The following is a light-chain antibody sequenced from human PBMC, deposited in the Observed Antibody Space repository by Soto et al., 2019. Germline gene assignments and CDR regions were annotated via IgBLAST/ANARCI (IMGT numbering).Light chain of an antibody. CDR3: QQYNSYSGT. CDR1: QSIDNF. J-gene: IGKJ1*01. CDR2: KAS. V-gene: IGKV1-5*03. Sequence: IQMTQSPSSLSASVGDRVTITCRPIQSIDNFLNWYQQKPGKAPNLLIYKASSLESGVPSRFSGSGSGTEFNLTISSLQPDDFETYSCQQYNSYSGTFGQGTK.